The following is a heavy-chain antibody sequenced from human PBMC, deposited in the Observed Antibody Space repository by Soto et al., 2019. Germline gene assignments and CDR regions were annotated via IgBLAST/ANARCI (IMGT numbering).Heavy chain of an antibody. CDR2: ISPNSGVT. D-gene: IGHD3-22*01. V-gene: IGHV1-2*02. Sequence: ASVRVSCKASRYTFTGSYIHWVRRAAGQVPEWMGEISPNSGVTKYAQKFQGRVAMTRDTSISTVYMELSNLSPDDTAVYYCGKGRSGEVVVFDWGQGTRVTVSS. CDR3: GKGRSGEVVVFD. CDR1: RYTFTGSY. J-gene: IGHJ4*02.